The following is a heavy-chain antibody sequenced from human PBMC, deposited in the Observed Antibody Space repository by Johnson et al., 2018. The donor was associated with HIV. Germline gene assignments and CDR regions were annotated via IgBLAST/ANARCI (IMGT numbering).Heavy chain of an antibody. CDR3: ARDYYDSSGYYWDDAFDI. Sequence: QVQLVESGGGVVQPGRSLRLSCEASGITFSSYGMHWVRQAPGKGLDWVAFLSHNGGPEYSADSVKGRFTISRDNAKNTLYLQMNYLTPEDTAMYYCARDYYDSSGYYWDDAFDIWGQGTMVTVSS. J-gene: IGHJ3*02. V-gene: IGHV3-30*19. CDR2: LSHNGGPE. D-gene: IGHD3-22*01. CDR1: GITFSSYG.